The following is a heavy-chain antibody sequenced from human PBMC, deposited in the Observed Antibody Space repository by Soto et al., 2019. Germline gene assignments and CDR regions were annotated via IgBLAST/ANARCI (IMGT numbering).Heavy chain of an antibody. CDR2: IDPNSGAT. J-gene: IGHJ6*02. D-gene: IGHD5-18*01. CDR1: GYILTGYS. Sequence: QVYLVQSGAEVRRPGASVKVSCTAFGYILTGYSLHWVRQAPGQGLEWMGWIDPNSGATNSAEKFHGRVSMTRDTSISAAYLELSSLRYDDTAVYYCARGYGSSPNMELRFGMDVWGQVTTISVSS. V-gene: IGHV1-2*02. CDR3: ARGYGSSPNMELRFGMDV.